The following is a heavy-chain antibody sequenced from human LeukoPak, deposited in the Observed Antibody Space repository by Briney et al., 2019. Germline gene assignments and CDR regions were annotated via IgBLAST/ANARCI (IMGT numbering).Heavy chain of an antibody. D-gene: IGHD2-15*01. CDR3: ARRANPDCSGGSCYSWYGVYYYGMDV. J-gene: IGHJ6*02. CDR1: GFTFSSYE. V-gene: IGHV3-48*03. CDR2: ISSSGSTI. Sequence: GGSLRLSCAASGFTFSSYEMTWVRQAPGKGLEWVSYISSSGSTIYYADSVKGRFTISRDNAKNSLYLQMNSLRAEDTAVYYCARRANPDCSGGSCYSWYGVYYYGMDVWGQGTTVTVSS.